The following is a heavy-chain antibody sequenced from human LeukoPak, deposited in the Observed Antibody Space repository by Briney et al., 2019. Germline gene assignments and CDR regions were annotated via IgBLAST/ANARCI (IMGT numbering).Heavy chain of an antibody. CDR2: IYYSGST. Sequence: SETLSLTCTVSGGSISSGDYYWSWIRQPPGKGLEWIGYIYYSGSTYYNPSLKSRVTISVDTSKNQFSLKLSSMTAGDTAVYYCARGPGSGSYYKVGFDYWGQGTLVTVSS. CDR1: GGSISSGDYY. V-gene: IGHV4-30-4*08. CDR3: ARGPGSGSYYKVGFDY. D-gene: IGHD3-10*01. J-gene: IGHJ4*02.